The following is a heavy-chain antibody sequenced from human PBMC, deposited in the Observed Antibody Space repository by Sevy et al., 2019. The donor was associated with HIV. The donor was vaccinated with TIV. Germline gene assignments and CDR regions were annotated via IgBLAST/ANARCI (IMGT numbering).Heavy chain of an antibody. J-gene: IGHJ4*02. Sequence: GGSLRLSCAASGFMFSSYEMNWVRQAPGKGLEWILYISSSSSTIYYTDSVKGRFTISRDNAKNSLYLQMNSLRTYDTAVYYCARDLPPSATTVAHFDYWGPGTLVTVSS. CDR2: ISSSSSTI. V-gene: IGHV3-48*03. CDR3: ARDLPPSATTVAHFDY. CDR1: GFMFSSYE. D-gene: IGHD4-17*01.